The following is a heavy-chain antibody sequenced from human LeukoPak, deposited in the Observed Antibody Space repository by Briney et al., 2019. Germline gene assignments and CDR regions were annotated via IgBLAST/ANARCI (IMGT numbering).Heavy chain of an antibody. J-gene: IGHJ4*02. CDR3: ARGPRDFDY. V-gene: IGHV1-2*02. CDR2: INPNSGGT. Sequence: GASVKVSCKASGYTFTAYYIHWVRQAPGQGLEWMGWINPNSGGTHYAQNFQGRVTMTRDTSISTAYMELSRLRSDDTAVYLCARGPRDFDYWGQGTPVTVSS. CDR1: GYTFTAYY.